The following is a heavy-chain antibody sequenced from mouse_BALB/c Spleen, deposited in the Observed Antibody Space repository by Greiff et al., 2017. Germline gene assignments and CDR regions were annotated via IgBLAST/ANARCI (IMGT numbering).Heavy chain of an antibody. CDR3: AREEGTAD. D-gene: IGHD2-14*01. J-gene: IGHJ3*01. CDR2: INPSTGYT. CDR1: GYTFTSYC. V-gene: IGHV1-7*01. Sequence: QVQLQESGADLAKPGASVKISCTASGYTFTSYCMHWVQQRPGQGLEWIGYINPSTGYTEYNQKFKDKVTLTADKSSSTAYVQRSSLTSEDSAVYYCAREEGTADWGQGTLVTVSA.